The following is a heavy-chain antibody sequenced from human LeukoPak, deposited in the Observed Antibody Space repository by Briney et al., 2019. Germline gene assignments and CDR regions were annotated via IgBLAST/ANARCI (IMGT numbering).Heavy chain of an antibody. D-gene: IGHD4-17*01. CDR1: GFTFSNAW. CDR2: MKSQAHGGTT. Sequence: RGSLRFSCVVTGFTFSNAWMSWVRQAPGKGLEWVGRMKSQAHGGTTDYAAPVKGRFAISRDDSKETLYLEMNSLKTEDTGVYYCTTDHDYGDYAPPLAWGRGVLVTVSS. CDR3: TTDHDYGDYAPPLA. J-gene: IGHJ5*02. V-gene: IGHV3-15*01.